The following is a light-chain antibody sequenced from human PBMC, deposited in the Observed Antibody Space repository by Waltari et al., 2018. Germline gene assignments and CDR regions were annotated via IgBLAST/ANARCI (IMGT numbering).Light chain of an antibody. V-gene: IGLV2-11*01. Sequence: QSALTQPRSVSGSPGQSVTISCTGTSSDVGAYNHISWYQQHPGKAPKLMIYGVSKLPSGVPDRFSGSKSGNTASLAISVLQAEDEGDYYCCSYAGTYTVRVFGGGTKVTVL. CDR3: CSYAGTYTVRV. CDR1: SSDVGAYNH. J-gene: IGLJ3*02. CDR2: GVS.